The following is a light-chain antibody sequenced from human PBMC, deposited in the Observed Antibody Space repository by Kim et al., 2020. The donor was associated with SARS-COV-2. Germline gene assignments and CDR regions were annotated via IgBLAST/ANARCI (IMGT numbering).Light chain of an antibody. V-gene: IGKV3-20*01. Sequence: SPGERATLSCRASQSVSSSYLAWYQQKLGQAPRLLIYGASSRATGIPDRFSGSGSGTDFTLAISRLEPEDFAAYYCQQYGSSPLTFGGGTKVDIK. CDR1: QSVSSSY. J-gene: IGKJ4*01. CDR3: QQYGSSPLT. CDR2: GAS.